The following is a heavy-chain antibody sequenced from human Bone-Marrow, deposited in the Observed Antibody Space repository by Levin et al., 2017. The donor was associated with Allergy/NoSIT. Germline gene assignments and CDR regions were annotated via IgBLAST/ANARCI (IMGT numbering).Heavy chain of an antibody. Sequence: SETLSLTCAVSGGSLSGYFWSWIRQPPGKGLEWIGEISPSGHTTSNPSLKSRVAISLDTSTNQFSLTLSPATASDTAVYFCARGSSTTGRLRFDHWGQGTLVAVSS. V-gene: IGHV4-34*01. CDR3: ARGSSTTGRLRFDH. CDR1: GGSLSGYF. D-gene: IGHD2-2*01. J-gene: IGHJ4*02. CDR2: ISPSGHT.